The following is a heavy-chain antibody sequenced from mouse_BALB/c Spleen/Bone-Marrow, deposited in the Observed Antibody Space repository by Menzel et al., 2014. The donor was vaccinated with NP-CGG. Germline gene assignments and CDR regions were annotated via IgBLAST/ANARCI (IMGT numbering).Heavy chain of an antibody. D-gene: IGHD2-3*01. V-gene: IGHV2-2*02. CDR3: ARRDGYLFAY. CDR1: GFFLTSYG. Sequence: QVQLQQSGPGLVQPSQSLSITCTVPGFFLTSYGAHWVRQSPGKGLEWLGVIWSDGSTDYNAAYISRLNISKDNSKSQIFFKMNSLQPNDTAIYFCARRDGYLFAYWGQGTLVTVSA. J-gene: IGHJ3*01. CDR2: IWSDGST.